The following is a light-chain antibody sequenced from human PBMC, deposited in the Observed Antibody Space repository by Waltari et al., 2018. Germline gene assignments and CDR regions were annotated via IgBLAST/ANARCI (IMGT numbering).Light chain of an antibody. CDR3: QQLNSYPRT. V-gene: IGKV1-9*01. CDR2: AAS. Sequence: IQLTQSPSSLSASVGDRVTITCRASQGISSYLAWYQQKPGKAPKLLIYAASTLQSGVPSRFSCSGSGTDFTLTISSLQPEDFATYYCQQLNSYPRTFGQGTKVEIK. J-gene: IGKJ1*01. CDR1: QGISSY.